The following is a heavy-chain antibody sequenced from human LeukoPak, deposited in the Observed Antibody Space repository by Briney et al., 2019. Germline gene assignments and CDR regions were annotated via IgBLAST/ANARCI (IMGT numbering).Heavy chain of an antibody. V-gene: IGHV3-7*01. J-gene: IGHJ4*02. CDR1: GFTFSSSW. D-gene: IGHD6-6*01. Sequence: GGSLRLSCAASGFTFSSSWMSWVRQAPGKGLEWVANIKTTGSAKFHVDSVRRLFTISRDNSKSSLSLQMNSLRAEDMAVYYCARYGLSAALDFWGQGTLVTVSS. CDR3: ARYGLSAALDF. CDR2: IKTTGSAK.